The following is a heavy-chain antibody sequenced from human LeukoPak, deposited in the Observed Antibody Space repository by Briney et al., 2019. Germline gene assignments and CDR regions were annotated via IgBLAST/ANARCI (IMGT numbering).Heavy chain of an antibody. CDR2: IYSGGST. D-gene: IGHD3-10*01. V-gene: IGHV3-NL1*01. Sequence: PGGSLRLSCAASGFTFSSYGMHWVRQAPGKGLEWVSVIYSGGSTYYADSVKGRFTISRDNSKNTLYLQMHSLRAEDTAVYYCAKNYGSGTYTWDYWGQGTLVTVSS. CDR1: GFTFSSYG. J-gene: IGHJ4*02. CDR3: AKNYGSGTYTWDY.